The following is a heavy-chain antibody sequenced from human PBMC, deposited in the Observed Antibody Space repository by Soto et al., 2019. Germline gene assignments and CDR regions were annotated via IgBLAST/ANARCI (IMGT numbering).Heavy chain of an antibody. D-gene: IGHD6-13*01. Sequence: EVQLLESGGGLVQPGGSLRLSSAASGFTFSSYAMSWVRQAPGKGLEWVSAISSSGSSTYYADSVKGRFTISRDNSKNTLSLQMNSLRAEDTAVYYCATDTSTWYGGLDYYAMDVWGQGTTVTVS. CDR2: ISSSGSST. CDR3: ATDTSTWYGGLDYYAMDV. V-gene: IGHV3-23*01. CDR1: GFTFSSYA. J-gene: IGHJ6*02.